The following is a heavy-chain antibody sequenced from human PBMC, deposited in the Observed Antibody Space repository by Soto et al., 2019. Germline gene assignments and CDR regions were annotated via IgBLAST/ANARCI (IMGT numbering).Heavy chain of an antibody. J-gene: IGHJ4*02. CDR1: GYTFTSYY. CDR3: LAREVVSSSGFAY. V-gene: IGHV1-46*01. Sequence: QVQLVQSGAEVKKPGASVKVSCKASGYTFTSYYMHWVRQAPGQGLEWMGIINPSGGSTSYAQKFQGRVTMTRDTSTSTVYMELSSLRSEGTSVYYCLAREVVSSSGFAYWGQGTLVTVSS. CDR2: INPSGGST. D-gene: IGHD2-8*02.